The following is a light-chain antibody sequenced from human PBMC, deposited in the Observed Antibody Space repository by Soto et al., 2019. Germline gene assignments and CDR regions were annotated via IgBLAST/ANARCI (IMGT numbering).Light chain of an antibody. V-gene: IGKV1-27*01. J-gene: IGKJ1*01. CDR1: QGIIDY. Sequence: DIQMTQSPSSLSASVGDTVTITCRASQGIIDYLAWYQQRPGKVPKLLIYAASTLQTGVPSRFSGSGAGTDFTLTISSLQPEDVGTDYCQKYDSAPPTFVQGTKVEIK. CDR2: AAS. CDR3: QKYDSAPPT.